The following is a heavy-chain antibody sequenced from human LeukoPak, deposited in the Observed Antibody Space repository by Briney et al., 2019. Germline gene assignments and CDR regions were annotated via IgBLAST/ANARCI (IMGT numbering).Heavy chain of an antibody. CDR2: ISSSSSTI. V-gene: IGHV3-48*04. D-gene: IGHD6-19*01. J-gene: IGHJ4*02. Sequence: PGGSLRLSCAASGFTFSSYGMHWVRQAPGKGLEWVSYISSSSSTIYYADSVKGRFTISRDNAKNSLYLQMNSLRAEDTAVYYCARDAGIAVAATNYWGQGTLVTVSS. CDR3: ARDAGIAVAATNY. CDR1: GFTFSSYG.